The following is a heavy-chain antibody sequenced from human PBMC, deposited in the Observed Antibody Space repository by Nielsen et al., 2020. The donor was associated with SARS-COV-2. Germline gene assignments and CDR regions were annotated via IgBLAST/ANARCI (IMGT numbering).Heavy chain of an antibody. CDR2: IYHSGST. V-gene: IGHV4-39*07. CDR1: GGSISSSSYY. Sequence: SETLSLTCTVSGGSISSSSYYWGWIRQPPGKGLEWIGSIYHSGSTNYNPSLKSRVTISVDKSKNQFSLKLSSVTAADTAVYYCARVGAAAGTWRYYFDYWGQGTLVTVSS. D-gene: IGHD6-13*01. J-gene: IGHJ4*02. CDR3: ARVGAAAGTWRYYFDY.